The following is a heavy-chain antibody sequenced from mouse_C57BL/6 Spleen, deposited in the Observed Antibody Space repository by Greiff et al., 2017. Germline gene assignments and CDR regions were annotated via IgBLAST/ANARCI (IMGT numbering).Heavy chain of an antibody. CDR2: ISSGSSTI. CDR1: GFTFSDYG. CDR3: AMVYEGGYFDV. V-gene: IGHV5-17*01. D-gene: IGHD1-1*02. J-gene: IGHJ1*03. Sequence: EVMLVESGGGLVKPGGSLKFSCAASGFTFSDYGMHWVRQAPEKGLEWVAYISSGSSTIYYADTVKGRFTFSRGNTKNTRFLQMTSLRSEDTGMYYCAMVYEGGYFDVWGTGTTVTVSS.